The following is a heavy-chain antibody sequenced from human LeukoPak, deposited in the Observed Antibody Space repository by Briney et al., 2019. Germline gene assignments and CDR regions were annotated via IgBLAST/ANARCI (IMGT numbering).Heavy chain of an antibody. CDR1: RFTFSSYA. CDR3: AKGPDPGRLDY. Sequence: GGSLRLSCAASRFTFSSYALSWVRQAPGKGLEWVSAISGSGGSTYYADSVKGRFTISRDNSKNTLYLQMNSLRAEDTAVYYCAKGPDPGRLDYWGQGTLVTVSS. CDR2: ISGSGGST. J-gene: IGHJ4*02. V-gene: IGHV3-23*01.